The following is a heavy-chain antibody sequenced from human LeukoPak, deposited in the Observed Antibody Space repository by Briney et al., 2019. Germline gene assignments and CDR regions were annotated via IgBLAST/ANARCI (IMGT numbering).Heavy chain of an antibody. Sequence: GGSLRLSCAASGFTVSSNYMSWVRQAPGKGLEWVSVIYSGGSTYYADSVKGRFTISRDNSKNTLYLQMNSLRAEDTAVYYCAREGGSGSREFDYWGQGTLVTVSS. CDR2: IYSGGST. D-gene: IGHD3-10*01. CDR3: AREGGSGSREFDY. J-gene: IGHJ4*02. V-gene: IGHV3-53*01. CDR1: GFTVSSNY.